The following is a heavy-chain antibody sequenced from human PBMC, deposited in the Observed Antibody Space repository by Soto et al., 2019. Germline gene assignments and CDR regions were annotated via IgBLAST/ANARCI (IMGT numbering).Heavy chain of an antibody. V-gene: IGHV4-59*01. D-gene: IGHD4-17*01. CDR2: VYYTGTT. CDR3: ARDTVLTGMFDF. CDR1: GGSIGSYH. Sequence: PSETLSLTCTVSGGSIGSYHWSWVRQPPGKGLEWIASVYYTGTTNYNPSLGSRVTISIDAPVNRFSMEITSVTAADTAIYYCARDTVLTGMFDFWGQGTRGTVSS. J-gene: IGHJ4*02.